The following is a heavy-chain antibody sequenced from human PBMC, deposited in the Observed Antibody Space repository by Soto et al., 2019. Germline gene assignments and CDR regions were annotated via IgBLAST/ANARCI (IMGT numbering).Heavy chain of an antibody. V-gene: IGHV1-69*01. Sequence: QVQLVQSGAEVKKPGSSVKVSCKASGGTFSSYAISWVRQAPGQGLEWMGGIIPIFGTANYAQKFQGRVTITADESRSTAYMELSSLRSEDTAVYYCTHDYGRFYYYYYGMDVWGQGTTVTVSS. D-gene: IGHD4-17*01. CDR1: GGTFSSYA. CDR2: IIPIFGTA. CDR3: THDYGRFYYYYYGMDV. J-gene: IGHJ6*02.